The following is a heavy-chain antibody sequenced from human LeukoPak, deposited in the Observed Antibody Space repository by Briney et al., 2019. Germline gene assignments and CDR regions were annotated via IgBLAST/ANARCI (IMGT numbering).Heavy chain of an antibody. CDR2: IYYSGST. CDR1: GGSISSSSYY. J-gene: IGHJ5*02. Sequence: PSETLSLTCTVSGGSISSSSYYWGWIRQPPGKGLEWIGSIYYSGSTYYNPSLKSRVTISVDTSKNQFSLKLSSVTAADTAVYYCARDSLTIFGVTGSTWGQGTLVTVSS. D-gene: IGHD3-3*01. V-gene: IGHV4-39*07. CDR3: ARDSLTIFGVTGST.